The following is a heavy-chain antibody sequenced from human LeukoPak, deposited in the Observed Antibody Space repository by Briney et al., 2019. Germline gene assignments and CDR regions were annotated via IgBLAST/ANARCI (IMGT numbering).Heavy chain of an antibody. V-gene: IGHV3-23*01. Sequence: GGSLILSCAASGFTFSNSAISSVRQAPGKGLEWVSAFSGISSSTYYADSVKGRSTLSTDNSKNSLYLQTDRLSGEDTAIYYCAKVGRGAVATYFFHYWGQGTLVTVSS. CDR3: AKVGRGAVATYFFHY. D-gene: IGHD6-19*01. CDR1: GFTFSNSA. J-gene: IGHJ4*02. CDR2: FSGISSST.